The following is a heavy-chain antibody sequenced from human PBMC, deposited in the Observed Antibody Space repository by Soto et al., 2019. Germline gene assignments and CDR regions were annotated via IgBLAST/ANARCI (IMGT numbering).Heavy chain of an antibody. D-gene: IGHD2-15*01. J-gene: IGHJ4*02. V-gene: IGHV4-30-4*01. CDR3: ARHALGYCSGGSCYPAFDY. CDR2: IYYSGST. Sequence: SETLSLTCTVSGGSINSGDYYWSWIRQPPGKGLEWIGYIYYSGSTYYNPSLKSRVTLSVDTSKNQFSLKLSSVTAADTAVYYCARHALGYCSGGSCYPAFDYWGQGTLVTVSS. CDR1: GGSINSGDYY.